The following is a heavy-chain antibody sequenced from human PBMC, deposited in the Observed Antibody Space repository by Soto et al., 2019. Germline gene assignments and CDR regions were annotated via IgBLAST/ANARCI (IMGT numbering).Heavy chain of an antibody. CDR2: IVPIFGA. J-gene: IGHJ6*02. CDR1: GGTFSNYG. D-gene: IGHD3-22*01. V-gene: IGHV1-69*12. Sequence: QVQLVQSGAEVKKPGSSVKVSCKSSGGTFSNYGFSWVRQAPGHGLECMGVIVPIFGAEHPQKFQGRVTITADDSTTTVFTELRGVRSEESARYYCARGESDYEGRGDYQGHFWGQGTTVTVSS. CDR3: ARGESDYEGRGDYQGHF.